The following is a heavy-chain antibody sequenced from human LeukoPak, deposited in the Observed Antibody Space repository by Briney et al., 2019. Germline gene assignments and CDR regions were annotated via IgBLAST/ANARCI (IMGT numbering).Heavy chain of an antibody. V-gene: IGHV5-10-1*01. CDR3: ARLGYDASGYYPTH. CDR1: GYSFPNYW. CDR2: IDPSDSYT. J-gene: IGHJ4*02. D-gene: IGHD3-22*01. Sequence: GESLQISCKGSGYSFPNYWVTWVRQTTGKGLEWMGRIDPSDSYTDYSPSFQGHVTISADKSISTAYLQWSSLKASDTAMYYCARLGYDASGYYPTHWGQGTLVTVSS.